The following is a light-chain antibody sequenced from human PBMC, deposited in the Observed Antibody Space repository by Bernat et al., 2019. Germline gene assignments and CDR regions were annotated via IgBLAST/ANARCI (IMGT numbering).Light chain of an antibody. J-gene: IGKJ3*01. CDR3: QQYTGPPFT. V-gene: IGKV3-20*01. CDR2: GAS. Sequence: IVLTQSPGTLSVSPGERATLSCRASQSVRSNYLAWYQHRRGQPPRRLIYGASIRAPGIPDRFSGSGSGTDFTLTISRLEPEDFAVYYCQQYTGPPFTFVPGTTIDMK. CDR1: QSVRSNY.